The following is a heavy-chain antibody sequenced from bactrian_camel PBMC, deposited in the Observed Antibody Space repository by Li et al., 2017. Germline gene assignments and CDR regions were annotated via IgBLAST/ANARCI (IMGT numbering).Heavy chain of an antibody. V-gene: IGHV3S55*01. CDR2: ISLAGRT. D-gene: IGHD5*01. CDR3: AAALLDYGPISSYNY. CDR1: GYILDTCK. Sequence: HVQLVESGGGSVQAGGSLRLSCAASGYILDTCKMGWYRQAPGKGLEWVSSISLAGRTSYAASVKGRFTISRDNAQNTLYLQMNSLKTDDTAVYYCAAALLDYGPISSYNYWGQGTQVTVS. J-gene: IGHJ4*01.